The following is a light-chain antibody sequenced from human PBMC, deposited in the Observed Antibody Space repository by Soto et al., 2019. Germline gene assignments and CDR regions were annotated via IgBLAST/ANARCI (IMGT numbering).Light chain of an antibody. CDR1: SSDVGGYNY. CDR2: EVS. J-gene: IGLJ1*01. Sequence: QSALTQPPSASGSPGQSVTISCTGTSSDVGGYNYVSWYQQHPGKAPKLMIYEVSKRPSGVPDRFSGSQSGNTASLTVSGLQAEDEADYYCSSYAGSNNLPYVFGTGTKVTVL. CDR3: SSYAGSNNLPYV. V-gene: IGLV2-8*01.